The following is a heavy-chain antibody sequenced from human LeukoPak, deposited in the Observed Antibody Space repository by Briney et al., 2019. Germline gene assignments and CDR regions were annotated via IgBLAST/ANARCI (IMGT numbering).Heavy chain of an antibody. V-gene: IGHV3-23*01. J-gene: IGHJ1*01. CDR2: ISGSGGGT. D-gene: IGHD2-8*02. CDR1: GFTFSSYW. Sequence: GGSLRLSCAASGFTFSSYWMHWVRQAPGKGLEWISTISGSGGGTYYADSVKGRFTISRDNSKNTLSLQMNSLRAEDTAVYHCAKGLVGTEYFQHWGQGTLVTVSS. CDR3: AKGLVGTEYFQH.